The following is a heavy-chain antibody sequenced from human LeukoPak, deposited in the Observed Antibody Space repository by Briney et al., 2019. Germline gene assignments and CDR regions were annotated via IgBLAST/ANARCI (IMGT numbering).Heavy chain of an antibody. CDR1: GDSISSGGYY. CDR2: IYYSGST. CDR3: ARGPCGPASSAFCY. V-gene: IGHV4-31*03. D-gene: IGHD2-2*01. J-gene: IGHJ4*01. Sequence: SETLSLTCTVSGDSISSGGYYWSWIRQHPGKGLEWIGYIYYSGSTYYNPSLKSRVTISVDTSKNQFSLKLSSVTAADTAVYFCARGPCGPASSAFCYWGQGTLGTGSS.